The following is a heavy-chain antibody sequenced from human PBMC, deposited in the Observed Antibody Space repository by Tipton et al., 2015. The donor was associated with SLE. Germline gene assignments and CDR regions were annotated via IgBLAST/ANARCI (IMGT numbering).Heavy chain of an antibody. D-gene: IGHD5-12*01. CDR1: GGSIGTYY. Sequence: TLSLTYTVSGGSIGTYYWSWIRQPPGKGLEWIGYIYFSGTTNYNPSLKSRVTMSVDTSRDQFSLRLSSVTAADTAVYFCARSRGNSGYDYFYYYYGLDVWGQGTTVTVSS. CDR2: IYFSGTT. V-gene: IGHV4-59*01. CDR3: ARSRGNSGYDYFYYYYGLDV. J-gene: IGHJ6*02.